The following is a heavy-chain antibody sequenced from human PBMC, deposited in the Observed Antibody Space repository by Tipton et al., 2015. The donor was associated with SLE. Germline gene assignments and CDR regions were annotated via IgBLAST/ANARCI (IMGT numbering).Heavy chain of an antibody. CDR1: GGSISSRSHY. J-gene: IGHJ5*02. D-gene: IGHD3-10*01. Sequence: TLSLTCTVSGGSISSRSHYWGWIRQPPGKGLEWIGSIHYTGTTYYSPSLKSRVTISVDASKNRFSLKLSSVTAADTAVYFCARDRIDSGIKTWGQGILVTVSS. CDR2: IHYTGTT. V-gene: IGHV4-39*07. CDR3: ARDRIDSGIKT.